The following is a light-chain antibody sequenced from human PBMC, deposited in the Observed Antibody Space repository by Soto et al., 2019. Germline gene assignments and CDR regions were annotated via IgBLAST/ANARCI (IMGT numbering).Light chain of an antibody. CDR2: GTS. Sequence: DIVLTQSPDTLSLSPGERATFSCRARQSVSRSNLAWYQHKPGQAPRLLIYGTSNRATGIPDRFTGSGSGTDLTLTISSLEPEDFPVYYCEQYGSSPPSITFGQGTRLEIK. J-gene: IGKJ5*01. CDR3: EQYGSSPPSIT. CDR1: QSVSRSN. V-gene: IGKV3-20*01.